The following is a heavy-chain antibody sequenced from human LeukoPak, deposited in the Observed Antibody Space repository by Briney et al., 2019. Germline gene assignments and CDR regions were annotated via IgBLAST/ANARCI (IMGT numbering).Heavy chain of an antibody. Sequence: SVKVSCKASGGTFSSYAISWVRQAPGQGLERMGRIIPILGIANYAQKFQGRVTITADKSTSTAYMELSSLRSEDTAVYYCARVDTAMVIDYWGQGTLVTVSS. CDR1: GGTFSSYA. D-gene: IGHD5-18*01. J-gene: IGHJ4*02. CDR3: ARVDTAMVIDY. CDR2: IIPILGIA. V-gene: IGHV1-69*04.